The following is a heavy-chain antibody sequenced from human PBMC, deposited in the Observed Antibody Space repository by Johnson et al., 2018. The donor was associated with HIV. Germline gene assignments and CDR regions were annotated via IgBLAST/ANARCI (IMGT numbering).Heavy chain of an antibody. CDR3: AAYGSGDGEAFDI. CDR2: ISGSGGST. CDR1: GFTFSSYA. V-gene: IGHV3-23*04. Sequence: VQLVESGGGVVQPGRSLRLSCAASGFTFSSYAMSWVRQAPGKGLEWVSAISGSGGSTYYADSVKGRFTISRDNSKNTLYLQMNSLRAEDTAVYYCAAYGSGDGEAFDIWGKGTMVTVSS. J-gene: IGHJ3*02. D-gene: IGHD3-10*01.